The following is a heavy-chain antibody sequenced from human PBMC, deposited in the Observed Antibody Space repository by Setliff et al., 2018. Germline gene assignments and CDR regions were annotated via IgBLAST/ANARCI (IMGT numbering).Heavy chain of an antibody. V-gene: IGHV4-59*02. Sequence: SETLSLTCTVSGGSVRSHYWSWIRHSPGKGLEWIGFIFYSGDAKSNPSLKSRVTMSVDTSKNQFSLQLSSVAAADTAVYYCARDRTYYGSGTYTRWFDYWGQGTLVTVSS. CDR3: ARDRTYYGSGTYTRWFDY. CDR1: GGSVRSHY. D-gene: IGHD3-10*01. CDR2: IFYSGDA. J-gene: IGHJ4*02.